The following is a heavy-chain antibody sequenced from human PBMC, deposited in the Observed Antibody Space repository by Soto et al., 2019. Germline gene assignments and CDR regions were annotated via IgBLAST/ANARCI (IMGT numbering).Heavy chain of an antibody. CDR1: GFTFSNYY. D-gene: IGHD2-21*02. J-gene: IGHJ5*02. CDR2: IKQDGSEK. Sequence: EEQLVESGGGLVQPGGSLRLSCAASGFTFSNYYMSWVRQAPGKGLEWVANIKQDGSEKIYVDSVEGRFTISRDNVKNSSALQMNSLRAEDTAVYYCARAGRSDWPNHNWFGPWGHVTLVALSS. CDR3: ARAGRSDWPNHNWFGP. V-gene: IGHV3-7*05.